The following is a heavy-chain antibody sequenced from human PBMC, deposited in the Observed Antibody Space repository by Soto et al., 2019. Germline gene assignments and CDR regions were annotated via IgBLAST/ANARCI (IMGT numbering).Heavy chain of an antibody. D-gene: IGHD3-22*01. J-gene: IGHJ6*02. CDR3: VKDRDSNSWPSRDV. CDR2: ISPNSGNT. V-gene: IGHV1-18*01. CDR1: GYTFTRNG. Sequence: GASVKVSCKTSGYTFTRNGISWVRQAPGQGLEWMGWISPNSGNTRYAQKLQDRVIMTTDTSTSTAYMELRGLRSDDTAVYYCVKDRDSNSWPSRDVWGPGTTVTVS.